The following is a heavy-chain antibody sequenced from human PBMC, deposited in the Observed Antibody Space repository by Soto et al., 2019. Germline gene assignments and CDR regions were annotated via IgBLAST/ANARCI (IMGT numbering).Heavy chain of an antibody. Sequence: SQTLSLTCAISGDSVSSTSAAWNWIRQSPSRGLEWLGRTFYRSKWYYDYAVSVKSRITIDPDTSKNQFSLQLNSVTPEDTAVYYCSRRLKLGADYYGMDVWGQGTTVTVSS. J-gene: IGHJ6*02. V-gene: IGHV6-1*01. D-gene: IGHD1-26*01. CDR2: TFYRSKWYY. CDR3: SRRLKLGADYYGMDV. CDR1: GDSVSSTSAA.